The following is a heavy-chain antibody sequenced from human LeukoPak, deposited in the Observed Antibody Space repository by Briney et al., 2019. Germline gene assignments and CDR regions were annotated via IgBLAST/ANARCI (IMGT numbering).Heavy chain of an antibody. D-gene: IGHD4-17*01. CDR1: GFTVSSNY. V-gene: IGHV3-23*01. CDR2: ISGSGGST. Sequence: GGSLRLSCAASGFTVSSNYMSWVRQAPGKGLEWVSAISGSGGSTYYADSVKGRLTISRDNSKNTLYLQMNSLRAEDTAVYYCAKGVYGDYEDAFDIWGQGTMVTVSS. J-gene: IGHJ3*02. CDR3: AKGVYGDYEDAFDI.